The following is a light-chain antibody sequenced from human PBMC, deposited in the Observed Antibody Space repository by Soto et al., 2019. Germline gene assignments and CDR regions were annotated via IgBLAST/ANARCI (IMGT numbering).Light chain of an antibody. V-gene: IGLV2-14*01. CDR2: DVC. CDR1: SSDVGGYNY. J-gene: IGLJ2*01. Sequence: QSALTQPASVSGSPGQSITISCTGTSSDVGGYNYVSWYQQHPGKAPKPMIYDVCNRPSGVSNRFSGSKSGNTASLTISGLHAEDEADYYCSSYTSSSTSLVVFGGGTKLTVL. CDR3: SSYTSSSTSLVV.